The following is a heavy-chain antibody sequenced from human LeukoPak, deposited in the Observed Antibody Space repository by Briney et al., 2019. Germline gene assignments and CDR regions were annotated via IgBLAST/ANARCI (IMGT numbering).Heavy chain of an antibody. V-gene: IGHV4-59*08. CDR2: IFYSGST. Sequence: SETLSLTCTVSGGSISDYYWSWIRQPPGKGLEWIGFIFYSGSTNYNPSLKSRLTISLDTSKNQFSLKLSSVTAADTAMYYCARYWGPYDNSGAYFDYWGQGTLVTVSS. CDR1: GGSISDYY. D-gene: IGHD3-22*01. J-gene: IGHJ4*02. CDR3: ARYWGPYDNSGAYFDY.